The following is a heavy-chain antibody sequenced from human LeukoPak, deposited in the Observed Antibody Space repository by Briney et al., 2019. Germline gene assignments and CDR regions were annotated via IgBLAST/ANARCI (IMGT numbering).Heavy chain of an antibody. J-gene: IGHJ5*02. CDR1: GYAFTGFY. CDR2: IDPKSGGT. CDR3: ARDARWFDP. V-gene: IGHV1-2*02. Sequence: ASVKVSCKASGYAFTGFYMHWVRQAPGQGLEWMGWIDPKSGGTNYAQKFQGRVTMTRDTSTSTVYMELSSLRSEDTAMYYCARDARWFDPWGQGTLVTVSS.